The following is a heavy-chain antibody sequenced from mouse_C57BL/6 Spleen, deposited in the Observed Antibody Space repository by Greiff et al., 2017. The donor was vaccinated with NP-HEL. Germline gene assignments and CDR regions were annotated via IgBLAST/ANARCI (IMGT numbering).Heavy chain of an antibody. Sequence: VMLVESGPGLVQPSQSLSITCTVSGFSLTSYGVHWVRQSPGKGLEWLGVIWRGGSTDYNAAFMSRLSITKDNSKSQVFFKMNSLQADDTAIYYCAKKTYGYDGYFDVWGTGTTVTVSS. J-gene: IGHJ1*03. D-gene: IGHD2-2*01. CDR2: IWRGGST. CDR3: AKKTYGYDGYFDV. CDR1: GFSLTSYG. V-gene: IGHV2-5*01.